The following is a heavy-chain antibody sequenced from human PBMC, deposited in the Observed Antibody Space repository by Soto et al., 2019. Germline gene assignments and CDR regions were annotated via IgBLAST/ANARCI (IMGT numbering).Heavy chain of an antibody. V-gene: IGHV1-46*01. CDR3: ARAPNSYPSFFFDY. D-gene: IGHD1-26*01. Sequence: QVQVVQSGTEVKKPGASVKVSCRASGYTFTAYHMHWVRQAPGQGLEWLGIINPSLGRANYALKFKDRVAMTWDTSTSTVYMELTSLKSDDTAVYYCARAPNSYPSFFFDYWGQGTLVTVSS. CDR1: GYTFTAYH. CDR2: INPSLGRA. J-gene: IGHJ4*02.